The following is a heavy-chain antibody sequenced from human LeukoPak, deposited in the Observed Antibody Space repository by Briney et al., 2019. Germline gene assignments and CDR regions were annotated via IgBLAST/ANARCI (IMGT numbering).Heavy chain of an antibody. V-gene: IGHV4-4*07. J-gene: IGHJ6*04. D-gene: IGHD3-9*01. CDR3: ARDPYDILTGYSSSGPMDA. CDR1: GGSISSYY. Sequence: SETLSLTCTVSGGSISSYYWSWIRQPAGKGLEWIGRIYTSGSTNYNPSLKSRVTMSVDTSKNQFSLKLSSVTAADTAVYYCARDPYDILTGYSSSGPMDAWGKGTTVTISS. CDR2: IYTSGST.